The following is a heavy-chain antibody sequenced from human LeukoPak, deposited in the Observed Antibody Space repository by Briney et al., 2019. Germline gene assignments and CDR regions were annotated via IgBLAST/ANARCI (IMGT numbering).Heavy chain of an antibody. D-gene: IGHD3-10*01. CDR1: GGSISSYY. J-gene: IGHJ4*02. CDR3: ARETPYGSGSYPFDY. Sequence: SETLSLTCTVSGGSISSYYWTWIRQPPGKGLEWIGYIYYSGSTNYNPSLKSRVTISVDTSKNQFSLKLTSVTAADTAVYYCARETPYGSGSYPFDYWGQGILVTVSS. CDR2: IYYSGST. V-gene: IGHV4-59*01.